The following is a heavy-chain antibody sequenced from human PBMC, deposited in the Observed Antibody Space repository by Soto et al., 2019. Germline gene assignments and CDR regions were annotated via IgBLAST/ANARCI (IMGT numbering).Heavy chain of an antibody. V-gene: IGHV1-69*06. J-gene: IGHJ3*02. CDR2: IIPIFGTA. CDR1: GGTFSSYA. D-gene: IGHD6-6*01. CDR3: ARAGRATKQLVLRLRGNAFDI. Sequence: ASVKVSCKASGGTFSSYAISWVRRAPGQGLEWMGGIIPIFGTANYAQKFQGRVTITADKSTSTAYMELSSLRSEDTAVYYCARAGRATKQLVLRLRGNAFDIWGQGTMVTVSS.